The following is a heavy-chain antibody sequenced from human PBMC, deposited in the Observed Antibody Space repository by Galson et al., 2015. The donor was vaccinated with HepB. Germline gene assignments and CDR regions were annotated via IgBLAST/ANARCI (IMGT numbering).Heavy chain of an antibody. CDR3: ARGTIVGAHFDY. D-gene: IGHD1-26*01. J-gene: IGHJ4*02. V-gene: IGHV1-69*10. CDR2: IIPILGIA. CDR1: GGTFSSYA. Sequence: SVKVSCKASGGTFSSYAISWVRQAPGQGLEWMGGIIPILGIANYAQKFQGRVTITADKSTSTAYMELSSLRSEDTAVYYCARGTIVGAHFDYWGQGALVTVSS.